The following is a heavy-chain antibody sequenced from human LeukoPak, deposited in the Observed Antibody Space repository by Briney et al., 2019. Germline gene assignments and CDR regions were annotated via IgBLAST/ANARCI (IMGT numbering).Heavy chain of an antibody. Sequence: GASVKVSCKASGYTFTSYYMHWVRQAPGQGLEWMGIINPSGGSTSYAQKFQGRVTMTRDTSTSTVYMELSSLRSEDTAVYYCAIYSSSHNNYYYYYMDVWGKGTTVTVSS. CDR1: GYTFTSYY. V-gene: IGHV1-46*01. CDR3: AIYSSSHNNYYYYYMDV. J-gene: IGHJ6*03. D-gene: IGHD6-6*01. CDR2: INPSGGST.